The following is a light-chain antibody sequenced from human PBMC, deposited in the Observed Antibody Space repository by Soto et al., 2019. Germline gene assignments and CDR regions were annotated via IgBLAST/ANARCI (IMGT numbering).Light chain of an antibody. J-gene: IGKJ1*01. CDR1: QSVRSNF. V-gene: IGKV3-20*01. Sequence: IVLTQPPGTLSLSPGERATLSCRASQSVRSNFLAWYQQKPGQAPRLLIYGASNRATGIPDRFSGSGSGTDFTLTITRLEPEDFAMYYCQRYDSFRTFGQGTTGDIK. CDR2: GAS. CDR3: QRYDSFRT.